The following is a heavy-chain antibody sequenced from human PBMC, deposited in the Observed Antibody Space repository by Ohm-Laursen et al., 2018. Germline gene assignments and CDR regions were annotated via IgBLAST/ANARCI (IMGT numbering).Heavy chain of an antibody. Sequence: SLRLSCSASGFTFSSYAMHWVRQAPGKGLEYVSAISSNGGSTYYANSVKGRFTISRDNSRNTLYLQMGSLRAEDTAVYYCAKAHSGYLAGDYWGQGTLVTVSS. CDR2: ISSNGGST. V-gene: IGHV3-64*01. J-gene: IGHJ4*02. D-gene: IGHD3-22*01. CDR1: GFTFSSYA. CDR3: AKAHSGYLAGDY.